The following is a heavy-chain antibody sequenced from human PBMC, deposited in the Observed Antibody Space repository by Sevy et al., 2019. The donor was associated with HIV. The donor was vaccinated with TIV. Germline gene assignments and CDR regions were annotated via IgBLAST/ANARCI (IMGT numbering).Heavy chain of an antibody. CDR2: ISYDGSDK. CDR3: ARPRANYVDHYFFYAMDV. CDR1: GFAFSNYYA. V-gene: IGHV3-30-3*01. D-gene: IGHD4-17*01. J-gene: IGHJ6*02. Sequence: GGSLRLSCAASGFAFSNYYAMHWVRQAPGKGLEWVALISYDGSDKYYAGSVKGGFTISRDNFKNTLFLQMNSLTTEDTAVYYCARPRANYVDHYFFYAMDVWGQGTTVTVSS.